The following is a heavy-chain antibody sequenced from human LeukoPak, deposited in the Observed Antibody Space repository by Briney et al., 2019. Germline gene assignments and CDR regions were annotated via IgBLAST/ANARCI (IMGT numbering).Heavy chain of an antibody. V-gene: IGHV3-23*01. Sequence: GGSLRLSCAASGFTFSSYAMSWVRQAPGKGLEWVSAISGSGGSTYYADSVKGRFTISRDNSKNTLYLQMNGLRAEDTAVYYCAKGYYYDSSGYGSWGQGTMVTVSS. CDR2: ISGSGGST. CDR1: GFTFSSYA. D-gene: IGHD3-22*01. CDR3: AKGYYYDSSGYGS. J-gene: IGHJ3*01.